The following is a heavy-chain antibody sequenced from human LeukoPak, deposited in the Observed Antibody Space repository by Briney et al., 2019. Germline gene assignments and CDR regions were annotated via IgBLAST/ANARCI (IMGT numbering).Heavy chain of an antibody. CDR1: GFTFGSYA. Sequence: TGGSLRLSCAASGFTFGSYAMNWVRQAPGKGLEWVAVISDRGGTTYYADSVKGRFTISRDNSKNTLYFQMNSLRAEDTGVYYCARVGSADFDYWGQGTLVTVSS. CDR3: ARVGSADFDY. CDR2: ISDRGGTT. V-gene: IGHV3-23*01. J-gene: IGHJ4*02.